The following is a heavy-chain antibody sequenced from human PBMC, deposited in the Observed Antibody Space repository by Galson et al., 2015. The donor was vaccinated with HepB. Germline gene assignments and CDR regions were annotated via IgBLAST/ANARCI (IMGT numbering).Heavy chain of an antibody. CDR1: GFTFSDYY. CDR2: ISSSSRNT. D-gene: IGHD3-3*01. V-gene: IGHV3-11*06. J-gene: IGHJ6*02. Sequence: SLRLSCAASGFTFSDYYMSWIRQAPGKGLEWVSYISSSSRNTNYVDSVKGRFTISRDNVKNSLYLQMNSLRDEDTAVYYCARRQSYYDFWGGYEGSNYYGMDVWGQGTTVTVSS. CDR3: ARRQSYYDFWGGYEGSNYYGMDV.